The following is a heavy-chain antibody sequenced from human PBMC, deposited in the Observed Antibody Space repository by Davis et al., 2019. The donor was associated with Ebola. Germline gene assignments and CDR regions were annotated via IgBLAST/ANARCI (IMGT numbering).Heavy chain of an antibody. Sequence: GESLKISCAASGFTFSSYAMSWVRQAPGKGLEWVSGITGGGSSTYYADSVKGRFTISRDNSKSTLYLQMNSLRAEDTAVYYCAKAYCSSTSCYTWAFDYWGQGTLVTVSS. D-gene: IGHD2-2*02. J-gene: IGHJ4*02. CDR2: ITGGGSST. CDR3: AKAYCSSTSCYTWAFDY. V-gene: IGHV3-23*01. CDR1: GFTFSSYA.